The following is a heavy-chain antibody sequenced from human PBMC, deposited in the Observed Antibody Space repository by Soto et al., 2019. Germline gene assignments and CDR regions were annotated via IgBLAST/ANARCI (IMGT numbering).Heavy chain of an antibody. CDR2: INSDGSST. D-gene: IGHD6-19*01. J-gene: IGHJ4*02. CDR3: ARDPAPSGWYDY. CDR1: GFTLSNYW. Sequence: GGSLRLSCAASGFTLSNYWMHWVRQVPGEGLVWVSRINSDGSSTSYADSVRGRFTISRDSTKNTLYLQMNSLRAEDTAVYYCARDPAPSGWYDYWGQGTLVTVSS. V-gene: IGHV3-74*01.